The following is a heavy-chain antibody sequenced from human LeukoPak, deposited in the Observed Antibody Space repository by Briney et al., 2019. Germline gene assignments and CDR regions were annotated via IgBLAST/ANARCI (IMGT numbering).Heavy chain of an antibody. V-gene: IGHV5-51*01. CDR1: GYSFTSYW. J-gene: IGHJ3*02. CDR3: ARVEAARPFDAFDI. Sequence: GASQKISCKGSGYSFTSYWIGWVRQMPGKGLEWMGIIYPGDSDTRYSPSFQGQVTISADKSISTAYLQWSSLNASDTAMCDCARVEAARPFDAFDIWGQGTMVTVSS. CDR2: IYPGDSDT. D-gene: IGHD6-6*01.